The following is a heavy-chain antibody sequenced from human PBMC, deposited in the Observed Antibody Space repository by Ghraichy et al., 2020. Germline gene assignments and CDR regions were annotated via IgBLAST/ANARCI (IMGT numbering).Heavy chain of an antibody. CDR2: INHSGST. D-gene: IGHD5/OR15-5a*01. Sequence: SETLSLTCAVYGGSFSGYYWSWIRQPPGKGLEWIGEINHSGSTNYNPSLKSRVTISVDTSKNQFSLKLSSVTAADTAVYYCARVLFQAVSSDYMDVWGKGTTVTVSS. V-gene: IGHV4-34*01. CDR1: GGSFSGYY. J-gene: IGHJ6*03. CDR3: ARVLFQAVSSDYMDV.